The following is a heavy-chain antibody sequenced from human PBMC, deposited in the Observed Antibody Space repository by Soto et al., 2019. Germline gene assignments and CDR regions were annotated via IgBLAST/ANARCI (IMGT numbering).Heavy chain of an antibody. Sequence: SGPKLLNPTQTLTKTCTFSGFSLSNRGVGVGCVRQPPGKALEWLAVIHWNDDNHYTSSLKTRLTATKDITKNQVVFTMTNMDPVDTGTYYCIHRRVNGGMDHWGPGILVTVSS. CDR1: GFSLSNRGVG. J-gene: IGHJ4*02. CDR2: IHWNDDN. CDR3: IHRRVNGGMDH. V-gene: IGHV2-5*01.